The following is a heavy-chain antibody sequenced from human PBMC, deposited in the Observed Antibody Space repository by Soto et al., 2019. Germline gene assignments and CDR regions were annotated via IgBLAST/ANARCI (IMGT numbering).Heavy chain of an antibody. Sequence: QVQLVESGGGVVQPGRSLRLSCAPSGFAFTTFAMHWVRQAPGKGLEWLAVLSYDGIIKSYADSVKGRFTISRDNSKNTPYLQMNSWRPEETAVYYWANGWFGLGGSPRFCYGMDVWGQGTTVTVSS. V-gene: IGHV3-30*18. CDR1: GFAFTTFA. CDR3: ANGWFGLGGSPRFCYGMDV. J-gene: IGHJ6*02. CDR2: LSYDGIIK. D-gene: IGHD3-16*01.